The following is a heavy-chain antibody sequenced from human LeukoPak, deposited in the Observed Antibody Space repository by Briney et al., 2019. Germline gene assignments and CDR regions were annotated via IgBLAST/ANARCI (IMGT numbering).Heavy chain of an antibody. J-gene: IGHJ3*02. V-gene: IGHV3-21*01. Sequence: PGXSLRLSCAASGFTFSSYSMNWVRQAPGKGLEWVSSISSSSSYIYYADSVKGRFTISRDNAKNSLYLQMNRLRAEDTAVYYCAREIGYYDSSGYYTGDAFDIWGQGTMVTVSS. CDR1: GFTFSSYS. CDR2: ISSSSSYI. D-gene: IGHD3-22*01. CDR3: AREIGYYDSSGYYTGDAFDI.